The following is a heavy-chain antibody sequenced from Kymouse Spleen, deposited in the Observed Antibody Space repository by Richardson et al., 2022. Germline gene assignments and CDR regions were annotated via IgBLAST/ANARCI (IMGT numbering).Heavy chain of an antibody. J-gene: IGHJ4*02. CDR3: ARGDWNHYGSGSYDPLFFDY. CDR1: GGSFSGYY. CDR2: INHSGST. D-gene: IGHD3-10*01. Sequence: QVQLQQWGAGLLKPSETLSLTCAVYGGSFSGYYWSWIRQPPGKGLEWIGEINHSGSTNYNPSLKSRVTISVDTSKNQFSLKLSSVTAADTAVYYCARGDWNHYGSGSYDPLFFDYWGQGTLVTVSS. V-gene: IGHV4-34*01.